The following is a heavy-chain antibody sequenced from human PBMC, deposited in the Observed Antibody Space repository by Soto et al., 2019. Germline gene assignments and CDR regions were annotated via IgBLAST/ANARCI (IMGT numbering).Heavy chain of an antibody. J-gene: IGHJ5*02. CDR3: ARLLDPYSSGWYSPHNWFDP. V-gene: IGHV5-51*01. Sequence: PGESLKISCKGSGYSFTSYWIGWVRQMPGKGLEWMGIIYPGDSDTRYSPSFQGQVTISADKSISTAHLQWSSLKASDTAMYYCARLLDPYSSGWYSPHNWFDPWGQGTLVTVSS. D-gene: IGHD6-19*01. CDR1: GYSFTSYW. CDR2: IYPGDSDT.